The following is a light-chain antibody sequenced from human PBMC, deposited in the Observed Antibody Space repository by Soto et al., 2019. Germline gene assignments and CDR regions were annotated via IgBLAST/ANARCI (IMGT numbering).Light chain of an antibody. V-gene: IGLV2-14*01. CDR3: TSYTSRSTLV. J-gene: IGLJ2*01. CDR2: EVT. CDR1: SSDVGGYNY. Sequence: QSVLTQPASVSGSPGQPITISCAGTSSDVGGYNYVSWYQQHPGKAPKLIIYEVTNRPSGVSHRFSGSKSGNTASLTISGLQTEDEADYYCTSYTSRSTLVFGGGTKVTVL.